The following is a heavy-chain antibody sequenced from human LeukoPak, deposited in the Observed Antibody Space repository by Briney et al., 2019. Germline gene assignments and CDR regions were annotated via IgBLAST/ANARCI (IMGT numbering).Heavy chain of an antibody. V-gene: IGHV3-30-3*01. CDR2: ISYDGSNK. CDR1: GFTFSSYA. J-gene: IGHJ3*02. D-gene: IGHD5-18*01. CDR3: AKEGDTAMGRDAFDI. Sequence: GGSLRLSCAASGFTFSSYAMHWVRQAPGKGLEWVAVISYDGSNKYYADSVKGRFTISRDNSKNTLYLRMNSLRAEDTAVYYCAKEGDTAMGRDAFDIWGQGTMVTVSS.